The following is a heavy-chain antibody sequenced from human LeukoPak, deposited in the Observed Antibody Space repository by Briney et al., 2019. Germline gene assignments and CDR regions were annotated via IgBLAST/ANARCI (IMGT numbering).Heavy chain of an antibody. J-gene: IGHJ3*02. CDR1: GFTFSSYS. V-gene: IGHV3-48*04. CDR2: ISSSSSTI. Sequence: GGSLRLSCAASGFTFSSYSMNWVRQAPGKGLEWVSYISSSSSTIYYADSVKGRFTISRDNAKNSLYLQMNSLRAEDTAVYYCARVGYDSSGRHAFDIWGQGTMVTVSS. D-gene: IGHD3-22*01. CDR3: ARVGYDSSGRHAFDI.